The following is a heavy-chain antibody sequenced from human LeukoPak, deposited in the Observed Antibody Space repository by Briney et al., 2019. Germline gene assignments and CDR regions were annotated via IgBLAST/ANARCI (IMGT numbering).Heavy chain of an antibody. V-gene: IGHV4-34*01. J-gene: IGHJ6*03. CDR2: INHSGST. D-gene: IGHD2-2*01. CDR1: GGSFSGYY. CDR3: ARGRFVVVPAAMSGGYYYYYYMDV. Sequence: SETLSLTCAVYGGSFSGYYWSWIRQPTGKGLEWIGEINHSGSTNYNPSLKSRVTISVDTSKNQFSLKLSSVTAADTAVYYCARGRFVVVPAAMSGGYYYYYYMDVWGKGTTVTVCS.